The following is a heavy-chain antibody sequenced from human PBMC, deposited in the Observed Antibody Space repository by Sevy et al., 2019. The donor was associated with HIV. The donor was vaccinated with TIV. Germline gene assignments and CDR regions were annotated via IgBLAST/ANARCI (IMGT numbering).Heavy chain of an antibody. V-gene: IGHV3-30-3*01. Sequence: GGSLRLSCAASXXXXXXYXMXWVRXAPGKXLEWVAVXXXXXSNKYYADSVKGRFIISRDNSKNTLYLQMNSLRAEDTAVYYCARVEGGXSLXPXXXYWGQGTLVTVSS. J-gene: IGHJ4*02. CDR3: ARVEGGXSLXPXXXY. CDR2: XXXXXSNK. CDR1: XXXXXXYX.